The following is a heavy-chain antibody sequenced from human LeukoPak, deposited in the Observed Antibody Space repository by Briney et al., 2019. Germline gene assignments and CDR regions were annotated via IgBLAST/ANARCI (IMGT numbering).Heavy chain of an antibody. J-gene: IGHJ4*02. V-gene: IGHV4-39*07. Sequence: SETLSLTCAVSGASISGSNYYWGWIRQPPGKGLEWIGRIYTSGSTNYNPSLKSRVTMSVDTSKNQFSLKLSSVTAADTAVYYXAREDNWNGGYFDYWGQGTLVTVSS. CDR3: AREDNWNGGYFDY. CDR1: GASISGSNYY. CDR2: IYTSGST. D-gene: IGHD1-20*01.